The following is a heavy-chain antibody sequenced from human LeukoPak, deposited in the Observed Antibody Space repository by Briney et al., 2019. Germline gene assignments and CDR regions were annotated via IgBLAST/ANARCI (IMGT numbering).Heavy chain of an antibody. Sequence: GGSLRLSCAASGFTFSSYAMSWVRQAPGKGLEWVSAISGSGGSTYYADSVKGRFTISRDNSKNTLYLQMNSLRAEDTAVCYCAKGGYYDSSGYSYWGQGTLVTVSS. D-gene: IGHD3-22*01. CDR1: GFTFSSYA. CDR3: AKGGYYDSSGYSY. CDR2: ISGSGGST. V-gene: IGHV3-23*01. J-gene: IGHJ4*02.